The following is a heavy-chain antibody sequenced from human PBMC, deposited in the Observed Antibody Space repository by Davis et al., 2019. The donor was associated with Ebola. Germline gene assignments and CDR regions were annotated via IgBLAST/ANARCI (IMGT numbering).Heavy chain of an antibody. CDR2: INPNSGDT. CDR3: ARTAVGWTNPTFYYAMDV. J-gene: IGHJ6*02. CDR1: GYTFTDYY. Sequence: ASVKVSCKASGYTFTDYYMHWVRQAPGQGLEWMGWINPNSGDTKYAQRFQGWVTMTTDTSINTAYMELTGLKADDTAVYYCARTAVGWTNPTFYYAMDVWGQGTTVTVSS. V-gene: IGHV1-2*04. D-gene: IGHD6-19*01.